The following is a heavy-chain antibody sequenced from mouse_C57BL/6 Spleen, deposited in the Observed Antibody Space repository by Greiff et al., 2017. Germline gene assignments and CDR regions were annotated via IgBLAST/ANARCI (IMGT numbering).Heavy chain of an antibody. CDR3: ARGENWDPYYFDY. J-gene: IGHJ2*01. CDR2: IYPGDGDT. D-gene: IGHD4-1*01. Sequence: VQLQQSGPELVKPGASVKISCKASGYSFSSSCMNWVKQRPGKGLEWIGRIYPGDGDTNYNGKFKGKATLTADKSSSTAYMQLSSLTSEDSAVYYCARGENWDPYYFDYWGQGTTLTVSS. V-gene: IGHV1-82*01. CDR1: GYSFSSSC.